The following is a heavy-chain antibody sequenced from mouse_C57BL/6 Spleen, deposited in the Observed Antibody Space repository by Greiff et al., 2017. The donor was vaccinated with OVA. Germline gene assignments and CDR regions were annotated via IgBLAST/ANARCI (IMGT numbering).Heavy chain of an antibody. CDR1: GYTFTSYW. D-gene: IGHD1-1*01. Sequence: QVQLQQPGAELVMPGASVKLSCKASGYTFTSYWMHWVKQRPGQGLEWIGELDPSDSYTNYNQKFKGKSTLTVDKSSSTAYMQLSSLTSEDSAVYYCARGPITTVVYFDYWGQGTTLTVSS. CDR2: LDPSDSYT. J-gene: IGHJ2*01. CDR3: ARGPITTVVYFDY. V-gene: IGHV1-69*01.